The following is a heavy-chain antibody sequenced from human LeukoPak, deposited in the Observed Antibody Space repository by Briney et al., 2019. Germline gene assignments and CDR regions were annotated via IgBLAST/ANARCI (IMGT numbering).Heavy chain of an antibody. CDR1: GFTFSSYS. V-gene: IGHV3-30*04. CDR2: ISYDGSNR. J-gene: IGHJ4*02. CDR3: ARNFGPYSSSWYSEDF. Sequence: PGGSLRLSCAASGFTFSSYSMHWVRQAPGKGLEWVAVISYDGSNRYYGDSVKGRFTISRDNSKNTLYLQMNSLRAEDSAVYYCARNFGPYSSSWYSEDFWGQGTLVTVSP. D-gene: IGHD6-13*01.